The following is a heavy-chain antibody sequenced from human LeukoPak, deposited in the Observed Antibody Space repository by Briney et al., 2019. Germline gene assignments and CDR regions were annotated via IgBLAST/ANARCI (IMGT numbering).Heavy chain of an antibody. CDR1: GFTVSSNY. V-gene: IGHV3-53*01. CDR3: ARGIRDGDYWF. J-gene: IGHJ4*02. CDR2: IYSGGYT. Sequence: PGGSLRLPCAASGFTVSSNYMSWVRQAPGKGLEWVSVIYSGGYTYYADSEKGRFTISRDNSKNTLYLQMNSLRAEDTAVYYCARGIRDGDYWFWGQGTLVTVSS. D-gene: IGHD4-17*01.